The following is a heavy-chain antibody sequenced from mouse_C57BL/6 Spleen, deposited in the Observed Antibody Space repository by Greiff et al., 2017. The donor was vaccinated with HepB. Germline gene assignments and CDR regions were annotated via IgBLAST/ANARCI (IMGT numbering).Heavy chain of an antibody. D-gene: IGHD2-5*01. J-gene: IGHJ4*01. CDR3: ARRAYYSNSGYAMDY. CDR2: INPNYGTT. CDR1: GYSFTDYN. Sequence: EVKLQESGPELVKPGASVKISCKASGYSFTDYNMNWVKQSNGKSLEWIGVINPNYGTTSYNQKFKGKATLTVDQSSSTAYMQLNSLTSEDSAVYYCARRAYYSNSGYAMDYWGQGTSVTVSS. V-gene: IGHV1-39*01.